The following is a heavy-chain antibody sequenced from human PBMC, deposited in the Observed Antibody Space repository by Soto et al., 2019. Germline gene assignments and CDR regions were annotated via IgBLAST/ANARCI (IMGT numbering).Heavy chain of an antibody. V-gene: IGHV1-69*02. CDR1: GGTFSSYT. Sequence: QVQLVQSGAEVKKPGSSVKVSCKASGGTFSSYTISWVRQAPGQGLEWMGRIIPILGIANYAQKFQGRVTITADKSTSTAYMELSSLRYEDTAVYYCASVYCSRTSCAHGMDVWGQGTTVTVSS. D-gene: IGHD2-2*01. CDR2: IIPILGIA. CDR3: ASVYCSRTSCAHGMDV. J-gene: IGHJ6*02.